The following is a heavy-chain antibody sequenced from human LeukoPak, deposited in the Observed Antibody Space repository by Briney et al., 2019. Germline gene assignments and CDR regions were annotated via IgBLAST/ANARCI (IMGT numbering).Heavy chain of an antibody. CDR2: IWYDGTNK. CDR3: AKYSNGWYNLEY. Sequence: GGSLRLSCAASGFSFSTYGMHWVRQAPGKGLEWVAVIWYDGTNKYYAASVKGRFTISRDNSKNTVYLQMNSLRVEDTAVYHCAKYSNGWYNLEYWGQGTLVTVSS. D-gene: IGHD6-19*01. V-gene: IGHV3-33*06. J-gene: IGHJ4*02. CDR1: GFSFSTYG.